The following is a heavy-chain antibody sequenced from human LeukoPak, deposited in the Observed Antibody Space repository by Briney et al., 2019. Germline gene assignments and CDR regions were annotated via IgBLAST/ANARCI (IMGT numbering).Heavy chain of an antibody. V-gene: IGHV3-23*01. J-gene: IGHJ4*02. Sequence: PGGSLRLSCAASGFTFSNYAMSWVRQAPGKGLEWVSAISASGTRTYYADSVKGRFTISRDNSKDTVFLQMNGLRAEDTGVYYCAKDLGYYYDTPDYFFFDYWGQGTLVTVSS. CDR2: ISASGTRT. D-gene: IGHD3-22*01. CDR1: GFTFSNYA. CDR3: AKDLGYYYDTPDYFFFDY.